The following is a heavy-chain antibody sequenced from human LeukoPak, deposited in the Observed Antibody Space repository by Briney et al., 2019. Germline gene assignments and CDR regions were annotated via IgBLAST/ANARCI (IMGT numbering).Heavy chain of an antibody. Sequence: PGGSLRLSCAASGFTFSSYTMSWVRQAPGKGLDWVSTITTSDGNTYYADSVKGRFTVSRDNSKNTLFLHMNTLRAEDTAIYYCAKDRTVGASYWYFDLWGRGTLVTVSS. V-gene: IGHV3-23*01. D-gene: IGHD1-26*01. CDR1: GFTFSSYT. CDR2: ITTSDGNT. J-gene: IGHJ2*01. CDR3: AKDRTVGASYWYFDL.